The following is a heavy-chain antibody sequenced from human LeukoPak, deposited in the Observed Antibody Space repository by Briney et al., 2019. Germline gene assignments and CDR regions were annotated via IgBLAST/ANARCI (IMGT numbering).Heavy chain of an antibody. J-gene: IGHJ4*02. V-gene: IGHV5-51*01. CDR2: IYPGDSDT. Sequence: KDGESLKISCKGSVYSFTSYWFGWARQMPGKGLEWMGIIYPGDSDTRYSPSFQGQVTISADKSISTAYLQWSSLKASDTAMYYCARLAPWYYDFWSGGWGQGTLVTVSS. CDR1: VYSFTSYW. D-gene: IGHD3-3*01. CDR3: ARLAPWYYDFWSGG.